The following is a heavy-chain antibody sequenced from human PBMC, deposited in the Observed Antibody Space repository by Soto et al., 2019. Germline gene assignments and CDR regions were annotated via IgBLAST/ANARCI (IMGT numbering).Heavy chain of an antibody. CDR2: IYYSGST. D-gene: IGHD2-2*01. V-gene: IGHV4-30-4*01. J-gene: IGHJ5*02. CDR3: ARVADIVVVPAADGVRNWFDP. CDR1: GGSISSGDYY. Sequence: PSETLSLTCTVSGGSISSGDYYWSWIRQPPGKGLEWIGYIYYSGSTYYNPSLKSRVTISVDTSKNQFSLKLSSVTAAYSAVYYCARVADIVVVPAADGVRNWFDPWGQGTLVTVSS.